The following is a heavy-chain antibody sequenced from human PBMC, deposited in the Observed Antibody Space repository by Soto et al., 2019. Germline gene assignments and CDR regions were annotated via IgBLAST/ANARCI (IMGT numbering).Heavy chain of an antibody. J-gene: IGHJ4*02. CDR3: TRVDFWSTDY. CDR2: IKRDGSEK. Sequence: EVQLVESGGGLVQPGGSLRLSCAASGFTFSSNWMSWVRQAPGKGLEWVANIKRDGSEKYYVVSVKGRFTISRDNAKNSLYLQMNSLRAEDTAVYYCTRVDFWSTDYWGQGTLVTVSS. V-gene: IGHV3-7*01. D-gene: IGHD3-3*01. CDR1: GFTFSSNW.